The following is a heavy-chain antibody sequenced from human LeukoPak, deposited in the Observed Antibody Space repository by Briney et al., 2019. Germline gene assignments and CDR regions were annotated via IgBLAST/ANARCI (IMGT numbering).Heavy chain of an antibody. D-gene: IGHD3-3*01. CDR2: IYPGDSYT. Sequence: GESLKVSCTGSGYSFPSYWIVWVRQMPGKGLEWMGFIYPGDSYTTYSPSFQGQVTISADKSISTAYLQWSSLKASDTAMYYCARQGYYDFWSGYEVRPNQFGYWGQGTLVTVSS. J-gene: IGHJ4*02. V-gene: IGHV5-51*01. CDR3: ARQGYYDFWSGYEVRPNQFGY. CDR1: GYSFPSYW.